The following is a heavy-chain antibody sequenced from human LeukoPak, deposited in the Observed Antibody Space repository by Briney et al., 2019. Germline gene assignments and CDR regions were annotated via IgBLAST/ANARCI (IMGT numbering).Heavy chain of an antibody. J-gene: IGHJ4*02. CDR1: GFTFSSYA. Sequence: GGSLRLSSAASGFTFSSYAMSWVRQAPGKGLEWVSAISGSGGSTYYADSLKGRFTISRDNSRNTLYLQMNSLRAEDTAVYYCAKDGMYSSSSSYYFDYWGQGTLVTVAS. V-gene: IGHV3-23*01. D-gene: IGHD6-6*01. CDR2: ISGSGGST. CDR3: AKDGMYSSSSSYYFDY.